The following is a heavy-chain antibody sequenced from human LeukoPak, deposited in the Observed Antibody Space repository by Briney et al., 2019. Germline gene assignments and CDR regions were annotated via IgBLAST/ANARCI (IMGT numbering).Heavy chain of an antibody. J-gene: IGHJ3*02. CDR3: ARDPYSGYDSDAFDI. D-gene: IGHD5-12*01. Sequence: ASVKVSFKASGYTFTSYGINWARQAPGQGLEWMGWISAYNGNTKYVQKLQGRVTMTTDTSTNTAYMELRSLRSDDTAVYYCARDPYSGYDSDAFDIWGQGTMVTVSS. V-gene: IGHV1-18*01. CDR2: ISAYNGNT. CDR1: GYTFTSYG.